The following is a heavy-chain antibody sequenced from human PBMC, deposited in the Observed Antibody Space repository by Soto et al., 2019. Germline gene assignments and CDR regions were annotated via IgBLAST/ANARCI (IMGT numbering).Heavy chain of an antibody. J-gene: IGHJ4*02. CDR1: GSSMTTYY. Sequence: PSETLSLTCSVSGSSMTTYYWHWIRQAPGKGLEWIGFIYNSGRGSTGSNPSLSSRVTFSIETSKNQFSLKLDSVTAADTAVYFCARYRRGTGWYYLDYWGQGILVTVS. D-gene: IGHD6-19*01. CDR2: IYNSGRGST. CDR3: ARYRRGTGWYYLDY. V-gene: IGHV4-59*01.